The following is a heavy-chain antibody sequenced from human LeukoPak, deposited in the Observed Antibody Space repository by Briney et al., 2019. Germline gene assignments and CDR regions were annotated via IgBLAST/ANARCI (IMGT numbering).Heavy chain of an antibody. J-gene: IGHJ5*02. CDR3: AGAGHGSHWFDP. D-gene: IGHD6-19*01. CDR2: TWYMSKWKT. V-gene: IGHV6-1*01. CDR1: GDSVSSNSAA. Sequence: RSQTLSLTCAISGDSVSSNSAAWNWIRQSPSRGLEWLGRTWYMSKWKTEYAVSVESRIAINPDTSKNQFSLQLSSVTPEDTAVYYCAGAGHGSHWFDPWGQGTPVTVSS.